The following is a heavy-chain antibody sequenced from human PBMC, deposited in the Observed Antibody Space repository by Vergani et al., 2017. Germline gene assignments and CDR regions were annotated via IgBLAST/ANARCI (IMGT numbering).Heavy chain of an antibody. J-gene: IGHJ4*02. Sequence: QVQVVQSGAEVKKSGASVKVSCKTSGYTFSNYYMHWVRQAPGQGLEWMGIINPSGGHTNYAQKFQGRVTMTRDTSTSTVYMELSSLRSEDTAIYYCARGDYGMLRGYRHWGQGTLGTHSA. CDR1: GYTFSNYY. V-gene: IGHV1-46*03. CDR3: ARGDYGMLRGYRH. CDR2: INPSGGHT. D-gene: IGHD3-9*01.